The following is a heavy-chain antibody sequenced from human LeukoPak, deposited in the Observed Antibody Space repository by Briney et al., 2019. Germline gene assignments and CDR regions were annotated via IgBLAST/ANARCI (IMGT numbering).Heavy chain of an antibody. CDR1: GGSITTYS. D-gene: IGHD5-18*01. CDR3: AGSGYSSGYLFDY. J-gene: IGHJ4*02. Sequence: SETLSLTCTVSGGSITTYSWSWIRQPPGKGLEWIGYIYYSGNTNYNPSLKSRVTISVNTSKNQFSLKLSSVTAADTAMYYCAGSGYSSGYLFDYWGQGTLVTVSS. V-gene: IGHV4-59*01. CDR2: IYYSGNT.